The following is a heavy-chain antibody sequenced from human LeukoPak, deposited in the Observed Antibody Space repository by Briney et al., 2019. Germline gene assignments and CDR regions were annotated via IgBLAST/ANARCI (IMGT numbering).Heavy chain of an antibody. Sequence: SETLPLTCAVSGYSISSGYYWGWIRQPPGKVLEWIGTIFHSGSTYYNRSLKSRVTISLDTSKNQLSLKVRSVTAADTAVYYCARVGDIIVIPTVHHWGQGTLVTVSS. D-gene: IGHD2-2*01. V-gene: IGHV4-38-2*01. CDR2: IFHSGST. CDR3: ARVGDIIVIPTVHH. J-gene: IGHJ4*02. CDR1: GYSISSGYY.